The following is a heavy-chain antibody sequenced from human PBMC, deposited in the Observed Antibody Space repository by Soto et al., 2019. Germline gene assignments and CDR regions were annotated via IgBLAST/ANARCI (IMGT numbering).Heavy chain of an antibody. V-gene: IGHV3-73*01. CDR3: TRLLSDAFDI. Sequence: SGGSLRLSCAASGFTFSGSAMHWVRQASGKGLEWVGRIRSKGNSYATAYAASVKGRFTISRDDSKNTAYLQMNSLKAEDTAVYYCTRLLSDAFDIWGQGTMVTV. J-gene: IGHJ3*02. CDR2: IRSKGNSYAT. CDR1: GFTFSGSA.